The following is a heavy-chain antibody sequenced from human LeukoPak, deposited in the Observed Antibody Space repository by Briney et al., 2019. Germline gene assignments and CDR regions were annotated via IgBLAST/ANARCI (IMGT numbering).Heavy chain of an antibody. CDR2: IKQDGSEK. J-gene: IGHJ6*03. CDR1: GFTFSSYW. CDR3: ARVTTAVAGYYYYYMDV. Sequence: PGGSLGLSCAASGFTFSSYWMSWVRQAPGKGLEWVANIKQDGSEKYYVDSVKGRFTISRDNAKNSLYLQMNSLRAEDTAVYYCARVTTAVAGYYYYYMDVWGKGTTVTVSS. V-gene: IGHV3-7*01. D-gene: IGHD6-19*01.